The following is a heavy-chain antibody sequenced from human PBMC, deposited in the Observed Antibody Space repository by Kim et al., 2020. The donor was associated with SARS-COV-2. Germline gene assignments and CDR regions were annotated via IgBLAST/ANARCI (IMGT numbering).Heavy chain of an antibody. CDR2: IYDSGST. J-gene: IGHJ2*01. CDR3: ASRYYDDSSGYYHWYFEL. CDR1: GGSISSSSYY. V-gene: IGHV4-39*01. Sequence: SETLSLTCTVSGGSISSSSYYWGWIRQPPGKGLEWIGSIYDSGSTYYNPSLKSRVTISVDTSKNQFSLKLSSVTAADTAVYYCASRYYDDSSGYYHWYFELWGRGALLTVSS. D-gene: IGHD3-22*01.